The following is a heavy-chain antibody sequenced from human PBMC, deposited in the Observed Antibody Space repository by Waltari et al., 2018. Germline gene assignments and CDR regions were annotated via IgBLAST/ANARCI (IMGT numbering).Heavy chain of an antibody. D-gene: IGHD1-26*01. Sequence: QVQLVQSGAEVKKPGASVKVSCKASGYTFTGYYMHWVRQAPGQGLEWMGRINPNSGGTNYAQKFQGRVTMTRDTSISTAYMELSRLRSDDTAVYYRARDSGSYYYADAFDIWGQGTMVTVSS. CDR1: GYTFTGYY. CDR2: INPNSGGT. CDR3: ARDSGSYYYADAFDI. J-gene: IGHJ3*02. V-gene: IGHV1-2*06.